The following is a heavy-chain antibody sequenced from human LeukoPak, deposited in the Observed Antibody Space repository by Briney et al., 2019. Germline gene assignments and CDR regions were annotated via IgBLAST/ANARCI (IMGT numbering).Heavy chain of an antibody. D-gene: IGHD3-3*01. Sequence: SETLSLTCTVSGDSISSGSYYWSWIRRPAGKRLEWIGRIYTTGTINYNPSLQSRVTISIDMSKNQFSLKLNSVTAADTAVYYCARRLVWGDSHLAAFDIWGQGTMVTVSS. CDR1: GDSISSGSYY. CDR2: IYTTGTI. V-gene: IGHV4-61*02. J-gene: IGHJ3*02. CDR3: ARRLVWGDSHLAAFDI.